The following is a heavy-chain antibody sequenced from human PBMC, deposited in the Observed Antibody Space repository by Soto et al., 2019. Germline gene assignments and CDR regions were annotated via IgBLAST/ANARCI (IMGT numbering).Heavy chain of an antibody. CDR3: ARQYSSSWYGFYYYYMDV. V-gene: IGHV4-59*08. CDR2: IYYSGST. Sequence: PSETLSLTCTVSGGSISSYYWSWIRQPPGKGLEWIGYIYYSGSTNYNPSLKSRVTISVDTSKNQFSLKLSSVTAADTAVYYCARQYSSSWYGFYYYYMDVWGKGTTVTVSS. J-gene: IGHJ6*03. CDR1: GGSISSYY. D-gene: IGHD6-13*01.